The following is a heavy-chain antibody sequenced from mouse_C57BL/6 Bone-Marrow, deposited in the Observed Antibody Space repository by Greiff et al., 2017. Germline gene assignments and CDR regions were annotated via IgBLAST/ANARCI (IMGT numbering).Heavy chain of an antibody. CDR1: GFTFSSYG. CDR2: ISSGGSYT. D-gene: IGHD2-1*01. CDR3: ARRGPLYYGKAMDY. V-gene: IGHV5-6*02. J-gene: IGHJ4*01. Sequence: DVMLVESGGDLVKPGGSLKLSCAASGFTFSSYGMSWVRQTPDKRLEWVATISSGGSYTYYPDSVKGRFTISRDNAKNTLYLQMSSLKSEDTATYYCARRGPLYYGKAMDYWGQGTSVTVSS.